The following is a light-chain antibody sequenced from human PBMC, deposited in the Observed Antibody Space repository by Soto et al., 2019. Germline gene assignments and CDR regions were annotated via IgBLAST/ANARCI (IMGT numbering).Light chain of an antibody. V-gene: IGKV3-11*01. CDR1: QSLSDY. CDR2: DAS. CDR3: QQSSNWPRT. Sequence: EIVLTQSPATLSLSPGERVTLSCRASQSLSDYLAWYQQKPGQAPRLLIYDASKRATGIPARFSGSGSGTAFTITISSLEPEDIAVYYCQQSSNWPRTFGQGTKVEIK. J-gene: IGKJ1*01.